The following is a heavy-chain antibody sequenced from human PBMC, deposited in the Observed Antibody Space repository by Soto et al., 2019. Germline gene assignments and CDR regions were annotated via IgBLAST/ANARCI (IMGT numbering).Heavy chain of an antibody. D-gene: IGHD5-12*01. CDR2: IIPIFGTA. CDR3: ARVFFGEWLRFAPFDY. V-gene: IGHV1-69*13. Sequence: GASVKVSCKASGGTFSSYAISWVRQAPGQGLEWMGGIIPIFGTANYAQKFQGRVTITADGSTSTAYMELSSLRSEDTAVYYCARVFFGEWLRFAPFDYWGKGSLVPVSS. J-gene: IGHJ4*02. CDR1: GGTFSSYA.